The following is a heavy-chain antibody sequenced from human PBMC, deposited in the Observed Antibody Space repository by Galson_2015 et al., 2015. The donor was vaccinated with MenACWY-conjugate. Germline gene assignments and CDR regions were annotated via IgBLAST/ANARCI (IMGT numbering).Heavy chain of an antibody. D-gene: IGHD6-6*01. J-gene: IGHJ6*02. Sequence: SLRLSCAASGFTFRNYWMTWVRQAPGKGLEWVARMKQDGSEKYYVESVQGRFNISKDKAKNSMYLEMSSLRAEDTAVYSCARGLDGMDVWGQGTTVTASS. CDR2: MKQDGSEK. CDR1: GFTFRNYW. V-gene: IGHV3-7*03. CDR3: ARGLDGMDV.